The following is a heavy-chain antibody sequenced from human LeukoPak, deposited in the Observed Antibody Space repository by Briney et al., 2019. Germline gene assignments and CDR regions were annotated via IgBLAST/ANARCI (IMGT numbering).Heavy chain of an antibody. CDR2: IGTAGDT. Sequence: GGSLRLSCAASGFTFSSYDMHWVRQATGKGLEWVPAIGTAGDTYYPGSVKGRFTISRENAKNSLYLQMNSLRAGDTAVYYCARAPGYCSSTSCYSLDYWGQGTLVTVSS. CDR1: GFTFSSYD. CDR3: ARAPGYCSSTSCYSLDY. D-gene: IGHD2-2*01. J-gene: IGHJ4*02. V-gene: IGHV3-13*01.